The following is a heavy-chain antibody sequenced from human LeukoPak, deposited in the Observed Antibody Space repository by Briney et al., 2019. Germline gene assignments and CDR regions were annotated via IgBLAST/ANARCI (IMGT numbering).Heavy chain of an antibody. CDR3: ARDFSSILDF. Sequence: GGALRLSCAASGFTFSDYYMSWIRQAPGKGLEWVSYISSSSSYTNSADSVKGRFTISRDNAKNSLYLQMNSRRAEETAVYYCARDFSSILDFWGQGTLVTVSS. CDR1: GFTFSDYY. CDR2: ISSSSSYT. J-gene: IGHJ4*02. D-gene: IGHD6-13*01. V-gene: IGHV3-11*06.